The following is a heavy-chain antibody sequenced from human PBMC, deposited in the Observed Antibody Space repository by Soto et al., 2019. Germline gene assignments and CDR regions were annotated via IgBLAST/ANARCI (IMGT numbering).Heavy chain of an antibody. CDR2: ISGSGGST. CDR1: GFTFNTYA. V-gene: IGHV3-23*01. CDR3: AKVSAQYYYYYYIDV. Sequence: GGSLRLSCAASGFTFNTYAMSWVRQAPGKGLERVSAISGSGGSTYYADSVKGRFTISRDNSKNTLFLQINSLRAEDTAVYFCAKVSAQYYYYYYIDVWGKGTTVTVSS. J-gene: IGHJ6*03.